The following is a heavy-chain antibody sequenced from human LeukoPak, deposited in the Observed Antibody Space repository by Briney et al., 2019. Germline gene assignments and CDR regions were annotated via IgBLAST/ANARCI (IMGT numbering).Heavy chain of an antibody. Sequence: PGGSLRLSCAASGFTFSSYEMNWDRQAPGKGLEWVSYISSSGSTIYYADSVKGRFTISRDNAKNSLYLQMNSLRAEDTAVYYCARVAVAGAPFDYWGQGTLVTVSS. CDR2: ISSSGSTI. CDR1: GFTFSSYE. V-gene: IGHV3-48*03. D-gene: IGHD6-19*01. J-gene: IGHJ4*02. CDR3: ARVAVAGAPFDY.